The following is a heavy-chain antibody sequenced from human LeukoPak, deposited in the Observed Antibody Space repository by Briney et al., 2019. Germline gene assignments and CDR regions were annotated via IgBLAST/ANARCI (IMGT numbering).Heavy chain of an antibody. V-gene: IGHV3-23*01. CDR2: ISGSGGST. CDR1: GFSVSSDY. J-gene: IGHJ4*02. D-gene: IGHD3-3*01. CDR3: AKSKDSGLYYDFWSRPDDYHFDY. Sequence: GGSLRLSCAASGFSVSSDYMSSVRQAPGKGLEWVSAISGSGGSTYYADSVKGRFTISRDNSKNTLYLQMNSLRAEDPAVYCCAKSKDSGLYYDFWSRPDDYHFDYWGQGTLVTVSS.